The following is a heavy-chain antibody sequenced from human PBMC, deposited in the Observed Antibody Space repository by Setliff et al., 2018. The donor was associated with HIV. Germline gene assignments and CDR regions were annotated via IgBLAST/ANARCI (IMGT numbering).Heavy chain of an antibody. CDR3: ASARIPTGGTSTSLDF. CDR2: IKSKTDGGTT. Sequence: GGSLRLSCAASGFTFDDYAMHWVRQAPGKGLEWVGRIKSKTDGGTTDYAAPVKGRFTISRDNSKNTLYLQVNSLRPEDTAVYHCASARIPTGGTSTSLDFWGQGAQVTVSS. D-gene: IGHD1-1*01. CDR1: GFTFDDYA. J-gene: IGHJ4*02. V-gene: IGHV3-15*01.